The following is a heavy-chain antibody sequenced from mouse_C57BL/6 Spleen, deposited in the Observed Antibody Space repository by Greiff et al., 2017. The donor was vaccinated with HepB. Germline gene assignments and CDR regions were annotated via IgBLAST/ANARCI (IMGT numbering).Heavy chain of an antibody. V-gene: IGHV1-26*01. D-gene: IGHD1-1*01. Sequence: VQLQQSGPELVKPGASVKISCKASGYTFTDYYMNWVKQSHGKSLEWIGDINPNNGGTSYNQKFKGKATLTVDKSSSTAYMELRSLTSEDSAVYYCARPHYYGSGLDYWGQGTTLTVSS. CDR3: ARPHYYGSGLDY. CDR1: GYTFTDYY. CDR2: INPNNGGT. J-gene: IGHJ2*01.